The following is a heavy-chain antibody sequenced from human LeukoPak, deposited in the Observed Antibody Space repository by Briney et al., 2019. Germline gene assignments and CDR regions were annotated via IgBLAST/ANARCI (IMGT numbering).Heavy chain of an antibody. Sequence: QTLTLTCAISGDSVSSNSAPWHWNTQSPSRGLEWLGRTYYRYKWYKDYAEAVNSLITNNPDTSKNQLCLQLNAVTPEDTAVYYCARARSYYFDYWGQGTLVTVSS. V-gene: IGHV6-1*01. CDR1: GDSVSSNSAP. CDR3: ARARSYYFDY. CDR2: TYYRYKWYK. J-gene: IGHJ4*02.